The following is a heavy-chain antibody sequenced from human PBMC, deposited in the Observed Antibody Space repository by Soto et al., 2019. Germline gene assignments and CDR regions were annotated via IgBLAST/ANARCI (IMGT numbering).Heavy chain of an antibody. Sequence: GGSLSLSCAASGFTFSSYGMHWVRQAPGKGLEWVAVISYDGSNKYYADSVKGRFTISRDNSKNTLYLQMNSLRAEDTAVYYCAKAAPTRGYSGYSGIDVWGQGTPVTVSS. CDR2: ISYDGSNK. CDR1: GFTFSSYG. J-gene: IGHJ6*02. V-gene: IGHV3-30*18. CDR3: AKAAPTRGYSGYSGIDV. D-gene: IGHD5-12*01.